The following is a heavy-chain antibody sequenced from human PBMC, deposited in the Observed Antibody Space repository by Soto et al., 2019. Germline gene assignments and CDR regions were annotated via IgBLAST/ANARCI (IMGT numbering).Heavy chain of an antibody. CDR3: ARAQLVTGVPWFDP. J-gene: IGHJ5*02. Sequence: QVQLQESGPGLVKPSETLSLTCTVSGGSISSYYWSWIRQPPGKGLEWIGYIYYSGSTNYNPSLKSRVTISVDTSKNQFSLKLSSLTAADTAVYSCARAQLVTGVPWFDPWGQGTLVTVSS. V-gene: IGHV4-59*01. D-gene: IGHD2-21*02. CDR2: IYYSGST. CDR1: GGSISSYY.